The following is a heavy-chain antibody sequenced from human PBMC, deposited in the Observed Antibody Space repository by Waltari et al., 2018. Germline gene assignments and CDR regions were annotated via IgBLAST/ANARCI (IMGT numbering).Heavy chain of an antibody. CDR2: ISSSSSTI. J-gene: IGHJ6*03. CDR3: AGSSWPPYYYYYMDV. D-gene: IGHD6-13*01. V-gene: IGHV3-48*04. Sequence: EVQLVESGGGLVQPGGSLRLSCAASGFTFSSYSMNWVRQAPGKGLEWVSYISSSSSTIYYADSVKGRFTISRDNAKNSLYLQMNSLRAEDTAVYYCAGSSWPPYYYYYMDVWGKGTTVTISS. CDR1: GFTFSSYS.